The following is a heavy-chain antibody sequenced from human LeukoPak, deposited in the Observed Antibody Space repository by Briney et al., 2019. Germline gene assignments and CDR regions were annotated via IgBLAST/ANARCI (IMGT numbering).Heavy chain of an antibody. Sequence: PGGSLRLSCAASGFTFSRYAMTWVRQAPGKGLEWVSAISGSGGSTYYADSVKGRFTISRDNSKNTLYLQMNSLRAEDTAVYYCAKDRHGKTYYYDSSGYGPDYWGQGTLVTVSS. J-gene: IGHJ4*02. D-gene: IGHD3-22*01. V-gene: IGHV3-23*01. CDR3: AKDRHGKTYYYDSSGYGPDY. CDR1: GFTFSRYA. CDR2: ISGSGGST.